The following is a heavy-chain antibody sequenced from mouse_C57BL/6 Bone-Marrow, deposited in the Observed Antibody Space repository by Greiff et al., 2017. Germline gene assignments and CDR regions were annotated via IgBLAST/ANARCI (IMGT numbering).Heavy chain of an antibody. CDR2: IYPSDSET. CDR1: GYTFTSYW. CDR3: ARAGGNYGDYYAMDY. D-gene: IGHD2-1*01. V-gene: IGHV1-61*01. J-gene: IGHJ4*01. Sequence: QVQLQQPGAELVRPGSSVKLSCKASGYTFTSYWMDWVKQRPGQGLEWIGNIYPSDSETHYNQKFKDKATLTVDKSSSTAYMQLSSLTSADSAVYYCARAGGNYGDYYAMDYWGQGTSVTVSS.